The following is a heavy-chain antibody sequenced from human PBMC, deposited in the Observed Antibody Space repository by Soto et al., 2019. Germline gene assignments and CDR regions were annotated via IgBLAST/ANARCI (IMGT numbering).Heavy chain of an antibody. J-gene: IGHJ2*01. Sequence: EVQLLESGGGLVQPGGSLRLSCAASGFTFSSYAMSWVRQAPGKGLEWVSAISGSGGSTYYADSVKGRFTISRDNSKNTLYLQMSSVRAEDTAVYYCAQGGGFGGYWYFDLWGRGTLVTVSS. CDR3: AQGGGFGGYWYFDL. V-gene: IGHV3-23*01. D-gene: IGHD3-10*01. CDR1: GFTFSSYA. CDR2: ISGSGGST.